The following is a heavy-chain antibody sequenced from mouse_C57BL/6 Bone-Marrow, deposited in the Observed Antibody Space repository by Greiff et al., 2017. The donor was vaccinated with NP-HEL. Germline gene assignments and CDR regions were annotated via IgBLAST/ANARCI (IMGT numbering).Heavy chain of an antibody. J-gene: IGHJ4*01. CDR2: ISSGSSTI. D-gene: IGHD2-3*01. Sequence: DVKLVESGGGLVKPGGSLKLSCAASGFTFSDYGMHWVRQAPEKGLEWVAYISSGSSTIYYADTVKGRFTISRDNAKNTLFLQMTSLRSEDTAMYYCARDGDGYFTMDYWGQGTSVTVSS. CDR3: ARDGDGYFTMDY. CDR1: GFTFSDYG. V-gene: IGHV5-17*01.